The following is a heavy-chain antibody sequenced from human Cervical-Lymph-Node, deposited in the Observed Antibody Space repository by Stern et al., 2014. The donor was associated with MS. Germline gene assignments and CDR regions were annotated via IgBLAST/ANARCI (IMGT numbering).Heavy chain of an antibody. CDR1: GGSISSSNW. Sequence: QVQLQESGPGLVKPSGTLSLTCAVSGGSISSSNWWSWVRQSPGKGLEWIGESDHSGSTIYNPSLKSRVTASVDKSKNRFSPNLGSGPAADTAVYFCARFPASRPHVFDSWGQGTLVTVSS. CDR3: ARFPASRPHVFDS. V-gene: IGHV4-4*02. J-gene: IGHJ4*02. CDR2: SDHSGST. D-gene: IGHD6-13*01.